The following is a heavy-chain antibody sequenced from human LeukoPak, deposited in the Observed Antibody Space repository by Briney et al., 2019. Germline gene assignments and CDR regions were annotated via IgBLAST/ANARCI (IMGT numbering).Heavy chain of an antibody. Sequence: GGSLRLSCAASGFTFSSYGMHWVRQAPGKGLEWVAFIRYDGSNKYYADSVKGRFTISRDNSKNPLYLKMNSLRAEDTAVYYCAKPPRFLEGYYFDYWGQGTLVTVSS. D-gene: IGHD3-16*01. CDR2: IRYDGSNK. J-gene: IGHJ4*02. V-gene: IGHV3-30*02. CDR1: GFTFSSYG. CDR3: AKPPRFLEGYYFDY.